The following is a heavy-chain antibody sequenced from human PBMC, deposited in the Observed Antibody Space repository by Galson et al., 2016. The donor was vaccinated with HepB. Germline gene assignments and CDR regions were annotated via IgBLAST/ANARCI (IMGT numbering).Heavy chain of an antibody. J-gene: IGHJ6*02. CDR3: AKVHGSGNYYHYGMDV. CDR1: GFIFDDYA. CDR2: ISWNSDNI. D-gene: IGHD3-10*01. Sequence: SLRLSCAASGFIFDDYAMYWVRQAPGKGLEWVSGISWNSDNIGYADSVKGRFTISRDNAKNSLYLQMNSLRSEDTALYYCAKVHGSGNYYHYGMDVWGQGTTVTVSS. V-gene: IGHV3-9*01.